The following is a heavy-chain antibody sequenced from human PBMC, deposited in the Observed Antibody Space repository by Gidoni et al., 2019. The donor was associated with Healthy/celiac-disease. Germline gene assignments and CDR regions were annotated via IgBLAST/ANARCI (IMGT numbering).Heavy chain of an antibody. CDR2: IYYSGST. Sequence: QLQLQESGPGLAKPSETLSLTCTVSGGSISSSSYYWGWIRQPPGKGLEWIGSIYYSGSTYYNPSLKSRVTISVDTSKDQFSLKLSSVTAADTAVYYCARHSGGRVYYGMDVWGQGTTVTVSS. CDR1: GGSISSSSYY. D-gene: IGHD6-25*01. J-gene: IGHJ6*02. V-gene: IGHV4-39*01. CDR3: ARHSGGRVYYGMDV.